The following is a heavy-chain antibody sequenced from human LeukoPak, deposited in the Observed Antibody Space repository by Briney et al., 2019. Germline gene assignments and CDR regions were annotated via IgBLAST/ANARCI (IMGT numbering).Heavy chain of an antibody. CDR3: ARDPHDYGDYGDAFDI. Sequence: GGPLRLSCAASGFTFSSYAMHWVRQAPGKGLEWVAVISYDGSNKYYADSVKGRFTISRDNSKNTLYLQMNSLRAEDTAVYYCARDPHDYGDYGDAFDIWGQGTMVTVSS. D-gene: IGHD4-17*01. CDR1: GFTFSSYA. V-gene: IGHV3-30-3*01. J-gene: IGHJ3*02. CDR2: ISYDGSNK.